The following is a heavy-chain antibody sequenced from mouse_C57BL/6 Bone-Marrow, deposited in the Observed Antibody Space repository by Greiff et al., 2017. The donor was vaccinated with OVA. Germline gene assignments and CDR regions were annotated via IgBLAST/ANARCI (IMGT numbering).Heavy chain of an antibody. CDR2: IYPGNSDT. D-gene: IGHD4-1*01. CDR3: TREGYWDVGVGYWYFDV. J-gene: IGHJ1*03. Sequence: EVQLQQSGTVLARPGASVKMSCKTSGYTFTSYWMHWVKQRPGQGLEWIGAIYPGNSDTSYNQKFKGKAKLTAVTSASTAYMELSSLTNEDSAVYYCTREGYWDVGVGYWYFDVWGTGTTVTVSS. CDR1: GYTFTSYW. V-gene: IGHV1-5*01.